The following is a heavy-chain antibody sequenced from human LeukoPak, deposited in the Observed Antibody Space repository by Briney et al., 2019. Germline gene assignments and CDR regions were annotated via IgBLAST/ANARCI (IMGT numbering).Heavy chain of an antibody. CDR1: GFTFSDYY. V-gene: IGHV3-11*01. Sequence: PGGSLRLSCAASGFTFSDYYMSWIRQAPGKGLEWVSYISSSGSTIYYADSVKGRFTTSRDNAKNSLYLQMNSLRAEDTAVYYCARVPRRMIVVVDYFDYWGQGTLVTVSS. CDR2: ISSSGSTI. J-gene: IGHJ4*02. CDR3: ARVPRRMIVVVDYFDY. D-gene: IGHD3-22*01.